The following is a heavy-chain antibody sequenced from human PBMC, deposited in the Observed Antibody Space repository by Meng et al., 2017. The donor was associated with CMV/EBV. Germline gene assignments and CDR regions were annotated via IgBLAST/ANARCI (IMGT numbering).Heavy chain of an antibody. CDR3: AKVGSGSYWYYFDY. Sequence: GGSLRLSCAASGFTFDDYGMSWVRQAPGKGLEWVSGINWNGDSTGYADSVKGRFTISRDNAKNSLYLQMNSLRAEDTALYYCAKVGSGSYWYYFDYWGQGTLVTVSS. V-gene: IGHV3-20*04. CDR1: GFTFDDYG. J-gene: IGHJ4*02. D-gene: IGHD1-26*01. CDR2: INWNGDST.